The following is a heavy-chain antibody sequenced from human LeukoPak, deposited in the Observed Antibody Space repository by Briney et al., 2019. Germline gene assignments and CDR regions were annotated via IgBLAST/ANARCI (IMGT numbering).Heavy chain of an antibody. CDR1: GYTFTGYY. V-gene: IGHV1-2*06. J-gene: IGHJ4*02. CDR2: INPDSGGT. Sequence: ASVKVSCKASGYTFTGYYTQWVRQAPGQGLEWMGRINPDSGGTNYAQKLQDRVTMTRDTAITTAYMELSSLRSDDTAVYYCARGIVGATDLDYWGQGTLVTVSS. D-gene: IGHD1-26*01. CDR3: ARGIVGATDLDY.